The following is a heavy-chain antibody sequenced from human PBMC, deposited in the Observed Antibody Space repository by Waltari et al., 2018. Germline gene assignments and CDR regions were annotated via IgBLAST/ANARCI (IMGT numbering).Heavy chain of an antibody. D-gene: IGHD3-16*01. CDR2: MYDRLYI. CDR3: ARVKGLGGSDYGMDV. CDR1: GGTMGGYY. J-gene: IGHJ6*02. V-gene: IGHV4-59*01. Sequence: QVQLQESGPGLLKPSETLSLTCNVSGGTMGGYYWSWIRQPPGKGLEWIGYMYDRLYIFYNPSLKSRVTMALDVSKTQFFLEMTSVTAADTAMYYCARVKGLGGSDYGMDVWGQGTKVIVS.